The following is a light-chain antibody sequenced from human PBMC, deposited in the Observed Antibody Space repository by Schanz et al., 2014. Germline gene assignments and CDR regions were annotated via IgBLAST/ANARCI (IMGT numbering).Light chain of an antibody. CDR2: DAS. V-gene: IGKV1-33*01. CDR3: QQYDNLLLT. J-gene: IGKJ3*01. CDR1: QDISNY. Sequence: DIQMPQSPSSLSASVGARVTITCQASQDISNYLNWYQQKPGKAPKLLIYDASNLETGVPSRFSGSGSGTDFTFTISSLQPEDIATYYCQQYDNLLLTFGPGTKVDI.